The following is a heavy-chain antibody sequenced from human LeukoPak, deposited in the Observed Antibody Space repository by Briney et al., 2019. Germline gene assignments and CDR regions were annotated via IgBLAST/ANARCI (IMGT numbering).Heavy chain of an antibody. CDR1: GGSISSYY. V-gene: IGHV4-59*08. D-gene: IGHD6-19*01. Sequence: PSETLSLTCTVSGGSISSYYWTWLRQPPGRGLEWIGYIYYSGSTDYNPSLESRATISLDTAKNQFSLKLNSVTAADTAVYYCARSVAGAGAYAFDIWGQGTMVTVSS. J-gene: IGHJ3*02. CDR2: IYYSGST. CDR3: ARSVAGAGAYAFDI.